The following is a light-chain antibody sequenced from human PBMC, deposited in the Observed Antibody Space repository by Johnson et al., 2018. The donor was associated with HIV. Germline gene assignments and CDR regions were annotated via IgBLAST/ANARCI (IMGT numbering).Light chain of an antibody. Sequence: QSVFTQSPSVSAAPGQKVTISCSGSSSTIGNNYVSWYQLLPGTAPKLLIYKNNKRPSGIPDRFSGSKSGTSATLAIPGLQTGAVADDYCGTCASRLTAAAYVCVTGSKVIVL. CDR3: GTCASRLTAAAYV. CDR1: SSTIGNNY. CDR2: KNN. V-gene: IGLV1-51*02. J-gene: IGLJ1*01.